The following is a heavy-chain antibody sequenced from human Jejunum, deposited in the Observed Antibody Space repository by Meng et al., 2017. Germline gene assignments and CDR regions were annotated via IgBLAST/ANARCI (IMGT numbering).Heavy chain of an antibody. V-gene: IGHV3-30*01. J-gene: IGHJ4*02. CDR3: ARVGTYWGSIPY. CDR2: ISYHGSHK. Sequence: GESLKSACEDSGFTFSDYAMHWVRQAPGKGLEWVAVISYHGSHKYYADSVKGRFTISRDNSKNTLYLQMNSLKAEDTAVYYCARVGTYWGSIPYWGQGTLVTVSS. CDR1: GFTFSDYA. D-gene: IGHD7-27*01.